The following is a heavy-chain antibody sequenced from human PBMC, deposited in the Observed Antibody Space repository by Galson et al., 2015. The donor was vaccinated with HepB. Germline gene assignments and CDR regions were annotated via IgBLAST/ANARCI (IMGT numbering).Heavy chain of an antibody. J-gene: IGHJ4*02. D-gene: IGHD2-21*02. Sequence: SLRLPCAASGFTFEDFAMHWVRQAPGKGLEWVSGISWKIGSVGYAASVRGRFTISRDNAKNSLYLQMNSLRAEDTAFYYCVKAWPHDCGVDCYSFDKWGQGALVTVSA. CDR2: ISWKIGSV. CDR1: GFTFEDFA. CDR3: VKAWPHDCGVDCYSFDK. V-gene: IGHV3-9*01.